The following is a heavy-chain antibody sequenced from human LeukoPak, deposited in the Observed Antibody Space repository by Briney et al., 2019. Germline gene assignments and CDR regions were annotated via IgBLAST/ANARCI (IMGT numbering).Heavy chain of an antibody. CDR2: INHSGST. CDR3: ARGPTMVRGVIRFYYYMDA. D-gene: IGHD3-10*01. J-gene: IGHJ6*03. Sequence: SETLSLTCTVNGGSFSGSYWSWIRQSPGRGPEWIGEINHSGSTNYNPSLKSRVSISIDTSKNQFSLKLTSVTAADTAMYYCARGPTMVRGVIRFYYYMDAWGKGTTVTVSS. V-gene: IGHV4-34*01. CDR1: GGSFSGSY.